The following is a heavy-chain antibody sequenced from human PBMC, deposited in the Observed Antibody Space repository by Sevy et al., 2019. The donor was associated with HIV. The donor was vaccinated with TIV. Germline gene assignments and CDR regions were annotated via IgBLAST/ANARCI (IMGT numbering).Heavy chain of an antibody. CDR1: VGSISSGDYY. Sequence: SETLSLTCTVSVGSISSGDYYWSWIRQPPGKGLEWIGYIYYSGSTYYNPSLKSRVTISVDTSKNQFSLKLSSVTAADTAVYYCASITVTTGNLDYWGQGTLVTVSS. CDR3: ASITVTTGNLDY. CDR2: IYYSGST. J-gene: IGHJ4*02. D-gene: IGHD4-17*01. V-gene: IGHV4-30-4*01.